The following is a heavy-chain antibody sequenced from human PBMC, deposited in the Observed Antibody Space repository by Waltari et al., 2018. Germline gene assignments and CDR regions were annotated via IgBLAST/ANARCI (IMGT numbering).Heavy chain of an antibody. CDR2: INNNGAIT. Sequence: EVRLLESGGGLVPPGGSLRLSCAASGFTFCSCAVSWVRQAPGKGLEWVSAINNNGAITYYADSVKGRFTISRDNSKNTLYLQMNSLRAEDTAVYYCAKRVTDGFYPFDYWGQGTLVTVSS. D-gene: IGHD3-10*01. CDR1: GFTFCSCA. V-gene: IGHV3-23*01. CDR3: AKRVTDGFYPFDY. J-gene: IGHJ4*02.